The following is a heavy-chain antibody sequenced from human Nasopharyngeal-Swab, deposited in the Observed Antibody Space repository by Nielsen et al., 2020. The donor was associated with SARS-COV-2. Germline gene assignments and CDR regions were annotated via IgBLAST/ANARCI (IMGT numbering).Heavy chain of an antibody. Sequence: SETLSLTCAVYGCSFTTYSWIWIRQSPGKGLEWIGEINHIGSTNYNTYNPSLNSRVTISLATSKNQFSLTLTSVTAANTAIYFCARGRYYGDYDYWGQGALVTVSS. CDR3: ARGRYYGDYDY. V-gene: IGHV4-34*01. D-gene: IGHD4-17*01. J-gene: IGHJ4*02. CDR2: INHIGST. CDR1: GCSFTTYS.